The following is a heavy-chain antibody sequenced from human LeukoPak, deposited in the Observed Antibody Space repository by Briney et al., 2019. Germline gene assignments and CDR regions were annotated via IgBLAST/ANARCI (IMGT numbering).Heavy chain of an antibody. Sequence: ASVKVSCKASGYIFTTYDMNWVRQAPGRGLEWMGWINPNGGNTDYAQKFQGRVTMTRNASTSTVYLELSSLRSEDTAVYYCARALDGMDVWGQGTTVTVSS. V-gene: IGHV1-8*02. CDR3: ARALDGMDV. CDR2: INPNGGNT. CDR1: GYIFTTYD. J-gene: IGHJ6*02.